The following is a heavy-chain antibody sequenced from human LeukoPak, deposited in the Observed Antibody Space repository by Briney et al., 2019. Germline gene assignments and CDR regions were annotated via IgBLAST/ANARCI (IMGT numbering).Heavy chain of an antibody. Sequence: SETLSLTCTVSGGSISDYYWTWIRQPPGKGLEWIGHIYYSGNTIYNPSLKSRVTISVDTSKNQFSLKLTSVTTADTAVYYCAGAYCSSTSCYFDYWGQGTLVTVSS. D-gene: IGHD2-2*01. CDR3: AGAYCSSTSCYFDY. CDR1: GGSISDYY. V-gene: IGHV4-59*01. J-gene: IGHJ4*02. CDR2: IYYSGNT.